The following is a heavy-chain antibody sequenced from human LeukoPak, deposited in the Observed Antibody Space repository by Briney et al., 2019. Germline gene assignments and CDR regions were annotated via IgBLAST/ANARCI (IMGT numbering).Heavy chain of an antibody. V-gene: IGHV1-2*04. CDR3: ARAAMNLDGYNWWYFDY. CDR1: GYTFTSCY. Sequence: ASVKVSCKASGYTFTSCYMHWVRQAPGQGLEWMGIINPSSGSTNYAQKFQGWVTMTRDTSISTAYMELSRLRSDDTAVYYCARAAMNLDGYNWWYFDYWGQGTLVTVSS. CDR2: INPSSGST. J-gene: IGHJ4*02. D-gene: IGHD5-24*01.